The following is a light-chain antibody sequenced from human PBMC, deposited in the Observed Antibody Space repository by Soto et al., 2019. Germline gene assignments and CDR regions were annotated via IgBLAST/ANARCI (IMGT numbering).Light chain of an antibody. J-gene: IGLJ3*02. Sequence: QAVVTQAPSLTVSPGGTVTLTCASSTAAVTSGYGPNWFQQKPGHAPRALIYSTANTHSWTPARFSGSLLGGKAALTLSGVQPEDDADYYGLLLYRGAWVFGGGTKLTVL. CDR1: TAAVTSGYG. CDR3: LLLYRGAWV. CDR2: STA. V-gene: IGLV7-43*01.